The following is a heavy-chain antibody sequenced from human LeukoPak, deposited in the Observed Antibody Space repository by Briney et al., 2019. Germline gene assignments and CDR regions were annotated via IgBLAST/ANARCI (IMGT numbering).Heavy chain of an antibody. CDR3: ARNYDTSSYYFCDY. Sequence: PGGSLRLSCAASGFTFSSFPMHWVRQAPGKGLVWVAVISYDGGNKYYADSVKGRFTISRDNSKNTLSLQMNSLRAEDTAVYYCARNYDTSSYYFCDYWGQGTLVTVSS. J-gene: IGHJ4*02. V-gene: IGHV3-30-3*01. CDR1: GFTFSSFP. D-gene: IGHD3-22*01. CDR2: ISYDGGNK.